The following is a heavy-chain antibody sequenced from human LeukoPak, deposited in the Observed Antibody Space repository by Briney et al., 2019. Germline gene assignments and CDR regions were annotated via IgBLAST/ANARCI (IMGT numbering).Heavy chain of an antibody. V-gene: IGHV3-53*01. CDR3: ARALMEGAGQVGDYYYHGMDV. Sequence: GGSLRLSCAASGFTVSSNYMSWVRQAPGKGLEWVSVIYRGGNTYYADSVKGRFTISRDNSKNTLYLQMNSLRAEDTAVYYCARALMEGAGQVGDYYYHGMDVWGQGTTVTVSS. CDR1: GFTVSSNY. J-gene: IGHJ6*02. D-gene: IGHD6-19*01. CDR2: IYRGGNT.